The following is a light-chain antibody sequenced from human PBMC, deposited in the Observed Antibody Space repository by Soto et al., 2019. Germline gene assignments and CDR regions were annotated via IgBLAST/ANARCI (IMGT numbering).Light chain of an antibody. CDR1: STDLGTYNY. V-gene: IGLV2-14*01. CDR2: DVS. Sequence: QSALTQPASVSGSPGQSITISCTGTSTDLGTYNYVSWYQQHPGKAPKLMIYDVSARPSVLSNRFAGSKFGNTASLTISGLQAEDEAVYYCSSSANNVVFGGGTKVTVL. J-gene: IGLJ2*01. CDR3: SSSANNVV.